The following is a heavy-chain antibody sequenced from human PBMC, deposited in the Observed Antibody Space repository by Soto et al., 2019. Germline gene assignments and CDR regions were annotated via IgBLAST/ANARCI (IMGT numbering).Heavy chain of an antibody. D-gene: IGHD5-18*01. CDR2: FDPEDGET. CDR3: ATDLWRLWLKATGRY. Sequence: QVQLVQSGAEVKKPGASVKVSCKVSGYTLTELSMHGVRQAPGKGLEWMGGFDPEDGETIYAQKFQGRVTMTEATSTDTAYMELSSLRSEDTAVYYCATDLWRLWLKATGRYWGQGTLVTVSS. V-gene: IGHV1-24*01. CDR1: GYTLTELS. J-gene: IGHJ4*02.